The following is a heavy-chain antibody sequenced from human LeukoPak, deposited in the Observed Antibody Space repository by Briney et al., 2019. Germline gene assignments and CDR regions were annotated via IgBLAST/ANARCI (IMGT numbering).Heavy chain of an antibody. V-gene: IGHV3-23*01. CDR1: GFTFSRYA. Sequence: GGSLRLSCAASGFTFSRYAMSWVRQAPGKGLEWVSAISGTGDRTYYPDSVKSRFTISRDNSKNTLYLQMNSLRAEDTAVYFCARESTSQGYFDCWGQGTLVTVSS. CDR2: ISGTGDRT. J-gene: IGHJ4*02. CDR3: ARESTSQGYFDC.